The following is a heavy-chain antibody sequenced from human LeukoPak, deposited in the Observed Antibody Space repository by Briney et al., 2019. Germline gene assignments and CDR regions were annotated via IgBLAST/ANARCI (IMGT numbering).Heavy chain of an antibody. CDR1: GGSISSSRYY. CDR3: ARHESYGDANWFDP. D-gene: IGHD4-17*01. V-gene: IGHV4-39*01. CDR2: IYYSGST. Sequence: PSETLSLTCTVSGGSISSSRYYWGWIRQPPGKGLEWIGNIYYSGSTYYNPSLKSRVTISLDTSKNQFSLKLSSVTAADAAVYYCARHESYGDANWFDPWGQGTLVTVSS. J-gene: IGHJ5*02.